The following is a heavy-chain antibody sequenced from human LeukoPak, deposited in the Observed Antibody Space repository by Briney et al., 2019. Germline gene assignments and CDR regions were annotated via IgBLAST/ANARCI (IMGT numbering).Heavy chain of an antibody. CDR1: GFTFSSYD. CDR2: ISGSGGST. J-gene: IGHJ4*02. Sequence: GGSLRLSCAASGFTFSSYDMSWVRQAPGKGLEWVASISGSGGSTYYADSVKGRFTISRHNSKNTLYLQMNSLRPEDTAVYYCAKDLYCSSTSCYEAVYWGQGKLVTVSS. D-gene: IGHD2-2*01. CDR3: AKDLYCSSTSCYEAVY. V-gene: IGHV3-23*01.